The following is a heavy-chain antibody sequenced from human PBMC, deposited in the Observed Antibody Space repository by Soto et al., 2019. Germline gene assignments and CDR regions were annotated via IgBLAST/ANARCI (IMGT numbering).Heavy chain of an antibody. Sequence: SETLSLTCSVSGDSVSTVDYFWAWIRQPPGQALEYIGYIYKSTTTYYNPSFESRVAISLDTSKSQFSLTVTSVTAADTAVYFCARGRYCLTGRCFPNWFDSWGQGTLVTVSS. V-gene: IGHV4-30-4*01. CDR2: IYKSTTT. J-gene: IGHJ5*01. CDR3: ARGRYCLTGRCFPNWFDS. D-gene: IGHD2-15*01. CDR1: GDSVSTVDYF.